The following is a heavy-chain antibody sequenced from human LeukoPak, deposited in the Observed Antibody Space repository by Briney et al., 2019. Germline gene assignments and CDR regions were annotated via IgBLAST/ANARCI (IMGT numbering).Heavy chain of an antibody. D-gene: IGHD4-17*01. CDR2: IYYSGST. CDR1: GGSISSSSYY. V-gene: IGHV4-39*07. J-gene: IGHJ4*02. Sequence: PSETLSLTCTVSGGSISSSSYYWGWIRQPPGKGLEWIGNIYYSGSTYYNPSLKSRVTISVDTSKNQFSLKLSSVTAADTAVYYCARDYAYGDYASFFISFFDYWGQGTLVTVSS. CDR3: ARDYAYGDYASFFISFFDY.